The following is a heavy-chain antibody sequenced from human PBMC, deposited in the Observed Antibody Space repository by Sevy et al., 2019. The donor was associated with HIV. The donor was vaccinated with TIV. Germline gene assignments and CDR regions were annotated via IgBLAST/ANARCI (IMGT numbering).Heavy chain of an antibody. Sequence: GGSLRLSCAVSGFTFSSYWMSWVRQAPGKGLEWVANIKQDGGAQYYVDSVKGRFAISRDNAKNSLFLQVNGLGVEDTAVYYCARSTNSAALDYCGQGTPVTVSS. CDR1: GFTFSSYW. CDR3: ARSTNSAALDY. CDR2: IKQDGGAQ. V-gene: IGHV3-7*01. D-gene: IGHD2-2*01. J-gene: IGHJ4*02.